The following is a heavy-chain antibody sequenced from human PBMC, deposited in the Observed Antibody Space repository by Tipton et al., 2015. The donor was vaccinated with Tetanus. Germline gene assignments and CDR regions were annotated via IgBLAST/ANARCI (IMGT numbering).Heavy chain of an antibody. J-gene: IGHJ4*02. V-gene: IGHV4-59*12. CDR1: GASISSYY. D-gene: IGHD2/OR15-2a*01. Sequence: TLSLTCSVSGASISSYYWNWIRQVPGKGLEWIGYTHHSGNTNYNPSLKSRVTISLDTSKTHFYLNLSSVTAADTAVYYCARGVPREAFYLDSWGPGQQVTVSS. CDR2: THHSGNT. CDR3: ARGVPREAFYLDS.